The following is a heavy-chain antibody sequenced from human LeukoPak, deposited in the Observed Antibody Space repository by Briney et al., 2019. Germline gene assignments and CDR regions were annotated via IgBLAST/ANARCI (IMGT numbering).Heavy chain of an antibody. J-gene: IGHJ5*02. Sequence: GGSLRLSCAASGINFKTYAMHWVRQAPGKGLEWVSLISGDGDRTSYADSVKGRFTISRDNDKNSLYLQMNSLRIEDTALYYCAKDRGYEVVCVPWGQGTLVAVSS. D-gene: IGHD5-12*01. CDR3: AKDRGYEVVCVP. CDR1: GINFKTYA. V-gene: IGHV3-43*02. CDR2: ISGDGDRT.